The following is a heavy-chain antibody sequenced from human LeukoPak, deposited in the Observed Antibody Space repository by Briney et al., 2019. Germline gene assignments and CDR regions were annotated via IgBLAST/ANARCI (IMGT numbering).Heavy chain of an antibody. J-gene: IGHJ4*02. CDR2: IYHSGST. CDR3: ARGPGWGSPNHGDY. CDR1: GYSISSGYY. Sequence: KASETLSLACTVSGYSISSGYYWGWIRQPPGKGLEWIGSIYHSGSTYYNPSLKSRVTISVDTSKNQFSLKLSSVTAADTAVYYCARGPGWGSPNHGDYWGQGTLVTVSS. V-gene: IGHV4-38-2*02. D-gene: IGHD1-14*01.